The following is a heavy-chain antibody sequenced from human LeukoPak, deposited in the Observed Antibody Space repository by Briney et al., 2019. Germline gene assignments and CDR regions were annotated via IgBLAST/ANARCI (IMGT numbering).Heavy chain of an antibody. V-gene: IGHV1-46*01. D-gene: IGHD3-10*01. J-gene: IGHJ6*02. Sequence: GASVKVSCKASGYTFTSYYMHWVRQAPGQGLEWMGIINPSGGSTSNAQKFQGRVTMTRDTSTSTVFMQLSSLRSEDPAVYYCARAYYYGSGGMDVWGQGTTVTVSS. CDR2: INPSGGST. CDR3: ARAYYYGSGGMDV. CDR1: GYTFTSYY.